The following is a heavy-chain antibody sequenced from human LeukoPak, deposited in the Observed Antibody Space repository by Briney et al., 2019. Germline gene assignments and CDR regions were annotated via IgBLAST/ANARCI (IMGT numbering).Heavy chain of an antibody. V-gene: IGHV3-30*04. Sequence: QPGGSLRLSCAASGFTFSNYAMHWVRQAPGKGLEWVAVISYDGSNKYYADSVKGRFTISRDNSKNTLYLQMNSLRAEDTAVYYCARGTPGYWGQGTLVTVSS. CDR3: ARGTPGY. J-gene: IGHJ4*02. CDR1: GFTFSNYA. CDR2: ISYDGSNK. D-gene: IGHD1-1*01.